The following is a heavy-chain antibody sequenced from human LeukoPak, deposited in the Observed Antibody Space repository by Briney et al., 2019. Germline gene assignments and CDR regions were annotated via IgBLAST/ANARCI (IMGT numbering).Heavy chain of an antibody. D-gene: IGHD2-15*01. Sequence: GGSLRLSCAASGFTVSSNYMSWVRQAPGKGLEWVSVIYSGGSTYYADSAKGRFTISRDNSKNTMYLQMNSLRAEDTAVYYCARDGPVPPHSDCYGMDVWGEGTTVTVSS. J-gene: IGHJ6*04. CDR3: ARDGPVPPHSDCYGMDV. CDR1: GFTVSSNY. V-gene: IGHV3-66*02. CDR2: IYSGGST.